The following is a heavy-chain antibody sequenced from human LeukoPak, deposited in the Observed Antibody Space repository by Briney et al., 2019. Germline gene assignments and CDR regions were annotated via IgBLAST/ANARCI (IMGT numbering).Heavy chain of an antibody. Sequence: SLXLXXAXSGFTXSXYAMSWVRRPPGXGLEWVSEIYNAGATTYYGDSVKGRFTISRDNSKNTLYLQMSRLRAEDTAIYYCVRVVPAKATYWGQGILVTVSS. V-gene: IGHV3-23*01. D-gene: IGHD2-21*02. CDR3: VRVVPAKATY. J-gene: IGHJ4*02. CDR2: IYNAGATT. CDR1: GFTXSXYA.